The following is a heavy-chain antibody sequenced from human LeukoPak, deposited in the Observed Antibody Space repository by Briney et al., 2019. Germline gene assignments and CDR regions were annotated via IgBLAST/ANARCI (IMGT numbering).Heavy chain of an antibody. CDR2: IYYSGST. J-gene: IGHJ6*03. D-gene: IGHD3-3*01. V-gene: IGHV4-39*02. CDR3: ARSDFYYMDV. CDR1: GGSISSRGYY. Sequence: SETLSLTCTVSGGSISSRGYYWGWIRQPPGKGLEWIGSIYYSGSTYYNPSLKSRVTISVDTSKNHFSLKLSSVTAADTAVYYCARSDFYYMDVWCRGTTVTVSS.